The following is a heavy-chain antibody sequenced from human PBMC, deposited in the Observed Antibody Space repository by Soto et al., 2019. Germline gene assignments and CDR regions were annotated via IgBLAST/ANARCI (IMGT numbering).Heavy chain of an antibody. CDR3: ARIPYFYYGMDV. CDR1: RGSISNNF. CDR2: IYSSGDT. J-gene: IGHJ6*02. Sequence: QVQLQESGPGRVKPSETLSLTCTVSRGSISNNFWSWIRQPPGKGLEWIWYIYSSGDTKYNPSLKSRVTISLDTSKNRFSLRLSSVTAADTAVYYCARIPYFYYGMDVWGQGTSVIVSS. D-gene: IGHD2-21*01. V-gene: IGHV4-59*01.